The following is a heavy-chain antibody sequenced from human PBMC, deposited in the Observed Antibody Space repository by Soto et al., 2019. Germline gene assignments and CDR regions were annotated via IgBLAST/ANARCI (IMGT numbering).Heavy chain of an antibody. J-gene: IGHJ5*02. V-gene: IGHV4-39*01. CDR1: GGSISSSSYY. CDR2: IYYSGST. D-gene: IGHD2-2*01. Sequence: QLQLQESGPGLVKPSETLPLTCTVSGGSISSSSYYWGWIRQPPGKGLEWIGSIYYSGSTYYNPSLKSRVTISVDTSKNQFSLKLSSVTAADTAVYYCARPKDPLGYCSSTSCYGGWFDPWGQGTLVTVSS. CDR3: ARPKDPLGYCSSTSCYGGWFDP.